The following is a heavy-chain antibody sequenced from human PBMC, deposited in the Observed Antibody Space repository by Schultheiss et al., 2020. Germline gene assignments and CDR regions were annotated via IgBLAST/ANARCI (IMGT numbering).Heavy chain of an antibody. CDR1: GFTFSDYY. CDR3: AKIYGSGSYTYYYYYYMDV. CDR2: ISYDGSNK. Sequence: GGSLRLSCAASGFTFSDYYMSWVRQAPGKGLEWVAVISYDGSNKYYADSVKGRFTISRDNSKNTLYLQMNSLRAEDTAVYYCAKIYGSGSYTYYYYYYMDVWGKGTTVTVSS. D-gene: IGHD3-10*01. J-gene: IGHJ6*03. V-gene: IGHV3-30*18.